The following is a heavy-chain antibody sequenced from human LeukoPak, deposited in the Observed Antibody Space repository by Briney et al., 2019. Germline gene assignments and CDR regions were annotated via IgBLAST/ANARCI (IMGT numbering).Heavy chain of an antibody. CDR3: ARMYYGSGSYYRANWFAR. V-gene: IGHV1-8*01. J-gene: IGHJ5*02. D-gene: IGHD3-10*01. Sequence: WGSVKVSCTASGFTFTSYDINWVRQATGQGLEWVGWMNPNGGNTDYAQTFQGRVTMTRNTSISTAYMEMSSLRSEDTAVYYCARMYYGSGSYYRANWFARWGEASLVTV. CDR1: GFTFTSYD. CDR2: MNPNGGNT.